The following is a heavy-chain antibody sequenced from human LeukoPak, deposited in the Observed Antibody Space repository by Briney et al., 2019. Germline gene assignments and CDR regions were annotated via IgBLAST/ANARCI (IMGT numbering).Heavy chain of an antibody. CDR1: GFPSSNYA. CDR3: VRGSEDYDSSGYYYDLGDY. D-gene: IGHD3-22*01. Sequence: GGSLRLSCAVSGFPSSNYAIHWVRQAPGEGLEWVAVISYEGDNQYYADSVKGRFTSSKDNSKNKQYLPMDSLRAEYRAGYFCVRGSEDYDSSGYYYDLGDYWGQGTKVTVSS. CDR2: ISYEGDNQ. J-gene: IGHJ4*02. V-gene: IGHV3-30*04.